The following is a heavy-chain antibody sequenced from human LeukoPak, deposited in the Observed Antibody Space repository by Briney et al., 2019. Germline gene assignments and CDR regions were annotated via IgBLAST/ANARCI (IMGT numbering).Heavy chain of an antibody. CDR2: IIPIFSTA. CDR1: VGTCSSYA. J-gene: IGHJ4*02. D-gene: IGHD3-10*01. CDR3: ARDKGDVLLWFGELLED. V-gene: IGHV1-69*13. Sequence: ASVKVSCKASVGTCSSYAISWVRQAPGQGLEWMGGIIPIFSTANYAQKFQGRVTITADESTSTAYMEGSSLRSEDTAVYYCARDKGDVLLWFGELLEDWGQGTLVTVSS.